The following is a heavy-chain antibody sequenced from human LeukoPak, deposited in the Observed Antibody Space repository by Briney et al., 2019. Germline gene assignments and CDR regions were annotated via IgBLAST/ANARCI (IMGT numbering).Heavy chain of an antibody. D-gene: IGHD3-3*01. J-gene: IGHJ4*02. V-gene: IGHV3-11*01. CDR1: GFTFSDYY. CDR2: ISSSFGTV. CDR3: VKGGGRDYDYWRAYFDY. Sequence: GGSLRLSCAASGFTFSDYYMSWIRQAPGKGLEWGSYISSSFGTVDYADSVKGRFTVSRDNANNSLYLQMNSLRAEDTAVYYCVKGGGRDYDYWRAYFDYWGQGTLVTVSS.